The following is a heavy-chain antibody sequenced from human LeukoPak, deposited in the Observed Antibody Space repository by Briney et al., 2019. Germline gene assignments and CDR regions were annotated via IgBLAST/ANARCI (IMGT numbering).Heavy chain of an antibody. CDR1: GYIFTGYH. CDR3: ATTYSTVFDY. J-gene: IGHJ4*02. V-gene: IGHV1-2*06. Sequence: GASVKVSCKASGYIFTGYHMHWVRQAPGQGLEWVGRINPNSGGTNYAQKFQGRVTMTRDTSISTAYMELSSLMSDDTAVYYCATTYSTVFDYWGQGTLVTVSS. D-gene: IGHD1-1*01. CDR2: INPNSGGT.